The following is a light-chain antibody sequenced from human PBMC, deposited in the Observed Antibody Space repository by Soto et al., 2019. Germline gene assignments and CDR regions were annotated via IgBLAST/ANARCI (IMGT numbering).Light chain of an antibody. CDR3: QQTSSTPT. V-gene: IGKV1-39*01. Sequence: DIQLTQSPSSLSASVGDRVTITCRASQSIRSYLNWYQQKPGKAPKLLIYAASSLQTGVSSRFSGSGSGTDFTVTISNLQPEDFATYYCQQTSSTPTFGGGTKVDIK. J-gene: IGKJ4*01. CDR1: QSIRSY. CDR2: AAS.